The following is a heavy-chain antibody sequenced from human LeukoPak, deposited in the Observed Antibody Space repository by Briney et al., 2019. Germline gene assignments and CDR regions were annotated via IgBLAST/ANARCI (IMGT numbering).Heavy chain of an antibody. Sequence: PGGSLRLSCAASGFTFSAYGMHWVRQAPGKGLGWVAVISSDGSNKYYADSVKGRFTISKDISKTMIYLQMNSLRAEDTAVYYCAKSGTTSSWSPRVKTYFDYWGQGTLVTVSS. V-gene: IGHV3-30*18. D-gene: IGHD6-13*01. CDR3: AKSGTTSSWSPRVKTYFDY. CDR1: GFTFSAYG. CDR2: ISSDGSNK. J-gene: IGHJ4*02.